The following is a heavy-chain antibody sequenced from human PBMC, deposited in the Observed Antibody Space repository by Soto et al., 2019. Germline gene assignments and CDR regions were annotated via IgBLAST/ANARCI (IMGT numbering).Heavy chain of an antibody. J-gene: IGHJ4*02. CDR3: ARVLRYCSGGSCYSPLDY. V-gene: IGHV6-1*01. D-gene: IGHD2-15*01. CDR1: GDSVSSNSAA. Sequence: SQTLSLTCAISGDSVSSNSAAWNWIRQSPSRGLEWLGRTYYRSKWYNDYAVSVKSRITINPDTSKNQFSLQLNSVTPEDTAVYYCARVLRYCSGGSCYSPLDYWGQGTLVTVSS. CDR2: TYYRSKWYN.